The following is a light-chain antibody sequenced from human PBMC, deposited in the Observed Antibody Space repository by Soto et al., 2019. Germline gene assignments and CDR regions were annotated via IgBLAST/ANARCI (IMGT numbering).Light chain of an antibody. CDR2: AAC. CDR1: QTINKY. V-gene: IGKV1-39*01. Sequence: DIHLTQSPSSLSTSVGDSVTITCRSSQTINKYLNWYQHRPGKAPKLLIYAACSLQTGVPTRFSGAGVGTFFTLTISNLQLEDVASYYCQQSYGSPGAFGRGTKVEI. J-gene: IGKJ1*01. CDR3: QQSYGSPGA.